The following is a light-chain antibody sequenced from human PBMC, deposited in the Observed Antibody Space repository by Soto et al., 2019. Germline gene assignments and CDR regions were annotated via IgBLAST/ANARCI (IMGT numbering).Light chain of an antibody. CDR2: AAS. Sequence: DMQMTQSPSSLSASLGDRVTITCRASQSIGRYLNWYQQKPGKAPKILIYAASSLQSGVPSRFSGSGSGTEFILTINNLQPEDFASYFCLQVYSFPRTFGLGTKVDIK. CDR3: LQVYSFPRT. J-gene: IGKJ1*01. V-gene: IGKV1-39*01. CDR1: QSIGRY.